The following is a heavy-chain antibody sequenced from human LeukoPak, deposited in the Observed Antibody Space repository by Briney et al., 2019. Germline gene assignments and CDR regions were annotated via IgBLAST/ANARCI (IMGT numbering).Heavy chain of an antibody. V-gene: IGHV3-21*01. Sequence: KTGGSLRLSCAASGFTFSSYSMNWVRQAPGKGLEWVSSISSSSSYIYYADSVKGRFTISRDNAKNSLYLQMSSLRAEDTAVYYCARGLAVRGVIYYYGMDVWGQGTTVTVSS. CDR2: ISSSSSYI. D-gene: IGHD3-10*01. CDR3: ARGLAVRGVIYYYGMDV. CDR1: GFTFSSYS. J-gene: IGHJ6*02.